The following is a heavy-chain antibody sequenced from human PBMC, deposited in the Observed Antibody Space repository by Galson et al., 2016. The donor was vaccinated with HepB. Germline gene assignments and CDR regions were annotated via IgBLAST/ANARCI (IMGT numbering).Heavy chain of an antibody. D-gene: IGHD3-9*01. Sequence: TLSLTCSVSGGSISRGGYYWSWIRQHPGKGLECMGFIDHSGMTYYNPSVKSRLNISVDTSANQFSVKMSSVTGADTAVYYCARVLTGYYKGRYRYVMDVWGQGTTVIVSS. CDR3: ARVLTGYYKGRYRYVMDV. CDR1: GGSISRGGYY. V-gene: IGHV4-31*03. CDR2: IDHSGMT. J-gene: IGHJ6*02.